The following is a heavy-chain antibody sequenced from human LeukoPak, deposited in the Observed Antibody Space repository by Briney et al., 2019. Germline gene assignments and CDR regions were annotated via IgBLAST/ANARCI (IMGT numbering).Heavy chain of an antibody. CDR3: ARGESSCCSGGCYFAS. V-gene: IGHV3-48*03. D-gene: IGHD2-21*02. CDR2: ISSSGSTI. J-gene: IGHJ5*01. Sequence: PGGSLRLSCAASGFTFSSYEMNWVRQAPGKGLEWVSYISSSGSTIYYADSVKGRFTVSRDNGKRSLYLHMNSLGAEDTAMYYCARGESSCCSGGCYFASWGQGTLVTISS. CDR1: GFTFSSYE.